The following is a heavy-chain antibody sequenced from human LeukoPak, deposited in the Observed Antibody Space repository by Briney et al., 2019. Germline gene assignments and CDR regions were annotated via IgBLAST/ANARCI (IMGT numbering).Heavy chain of an antibody. CDR2: ISYDGSNK. Sequence: PGGSLRLSCAASGFTFSSYAMHWVRQAPGKGLEWVAVISYDGSNKYYADSVKGRFTISRDNSKNTLYLQMNSLRAEDTAVYYCARDGTSGLRFLEWLLSSLGFDYWGQGTLVTVSS. CDR1: GFTFSSYA. V-gene: IGHV3-30-3*01. J-gene: IGHJ4*02. D-gene: IGHD3-3*01. CDR3: ARDGTSGLRFLEWLLSSLGFDY.